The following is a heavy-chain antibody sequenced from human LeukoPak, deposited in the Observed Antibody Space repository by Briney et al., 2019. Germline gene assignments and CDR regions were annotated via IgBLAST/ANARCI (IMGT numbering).Heavy chain of an antibody. V-gene: IGHV3-53*01. Sequence: RGSLRLSCAASGFTVSSNYMSWVRQAPGKGLEWVSVIYSGGSTYYADSVKGRFTISRDNSKNTLYLQMNSLRAEDTAVYYCASQIAAAEGLDYWGQGTLVTVSS. CDR2: IYSGGST. D-gene: IGHD6-13*01. CDR1: GFTVSSNY. CDR3: ASQIAAAEGLDY. J-gene: IGHJ4*02.